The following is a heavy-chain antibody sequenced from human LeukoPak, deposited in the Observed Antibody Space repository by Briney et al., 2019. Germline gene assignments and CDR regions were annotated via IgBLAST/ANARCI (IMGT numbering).Heavy chain of an antibody. D-gene: IGHD3-16*01. CDR3: AREVGTYVDY. CDR2: IYYSGSS. J-gene: IGHJ4*02. V-gene: IGHV4-59*01. CDR1: GGSISSYY. Sequence: SETLSLTCTVSGGSISSYYWIWLPQPPGEGLEWVGYIYYSGSSNYNPSLKSRVTISVDTSKSPFSLKLSSVTAADTAVYYCAREVGTYVDYWGQGTLVTVSS.